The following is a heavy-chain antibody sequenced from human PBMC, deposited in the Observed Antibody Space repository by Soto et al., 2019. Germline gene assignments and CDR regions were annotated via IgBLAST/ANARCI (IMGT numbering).Heavy chain of an antibody. V-gene: IGHV4-4*09. CDR2: IYNSGST. CDR1: GGSITNYY. D-gene: IGHD2-21*02. Sequence: SETLSLTCTVSGGSITNYYWSWVRQPPGKGLEWIGYIYNSGSTDYNPSLKSRVTISIDTSKNQVSLRLFSVTASDTAVYYCTRPNQGDYDFDIWGQGTMVTVSS. CDR3: TRPNQGDYDFDI. J-gene: IGHJ3*02.